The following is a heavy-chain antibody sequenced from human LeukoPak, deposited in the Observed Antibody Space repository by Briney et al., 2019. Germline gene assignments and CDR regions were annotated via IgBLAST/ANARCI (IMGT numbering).Heavy chain of an antibody. J-gene: IGHJ4*02. D-gene: IGHD4-23*01. CDR2: IWSDGSKK. V-gene: IGHV3-33*06. Sequence: GRSLRLSCAASEFTFSNYGMHWVRQAPGKGLEWVAFIWSDGSKKYYADSVKGRFTISRDNSKNTLYLQMNSLRADDTAVYYCAKGGGWLYYFDYWGQGTLVTVSS. CDR1: EFTFSNYG. CDR3: AKGGGWLYYFDY.